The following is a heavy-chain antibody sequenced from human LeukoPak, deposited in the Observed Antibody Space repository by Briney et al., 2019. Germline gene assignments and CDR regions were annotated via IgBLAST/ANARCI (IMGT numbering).Heavy chain of an antibody. CDR3: AKGVHIAVPGLDY. V-gene: IGHV1-2*02. Sequence: GASVKVSCKASGYTFTGYYMHWVRQAPGQGLEWMGWINPNSGSANYAQKFQGRVTMTRDTSISTAYMELSRVKSDDTAVYYCAKGVHIAVPGLDYWGQGTLVTVSS. D-gene: IGHD6-19*01. CDR2: INPNSGSA. CDR1: GYTFTGYY. J-gene: IGHJ4*02.